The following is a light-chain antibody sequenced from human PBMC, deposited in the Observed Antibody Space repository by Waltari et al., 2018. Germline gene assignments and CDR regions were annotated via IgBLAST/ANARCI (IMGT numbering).Light chain of an antibody. CDR1: QSVSPN. V-gene: IGKV3-15*01. J-gene: IGKJ3*01. CDR2: GAS. CDR3: LQYNSRFA. Sequence: EVVMTQSPATLSVFPGERSSLSCRASQSVSPNLAWYQQRPGQTPRLLIYGASTRATGLPARFSGSGSGTEFTLTISSLQSEDFAIYYCLQYNSRFAFGPGTKVDI.